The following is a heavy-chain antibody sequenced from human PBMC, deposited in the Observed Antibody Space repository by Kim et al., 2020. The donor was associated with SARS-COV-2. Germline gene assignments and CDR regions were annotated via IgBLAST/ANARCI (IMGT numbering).Heavy chain of an antibody. CDR1: GYSFTSYW. CDR3: ASSLLEYYYGSGSYYKGGDY. CDR2: IDPSDSYT. D-gene: IGHD3-10*01. Sequence: GESLKISCKGSGYSFTSYWISWVRQMPGKGLEWMGRIDPSDSYTNYSPSFQGHVTISADKSISTAYLQWSSLKASDTAMYYCASSLLEYYYGSGSYYKGGDYWGQGTLVTVSS. V-gene: IGHV5-10-1*01. J-gene: IGHJ4*02.